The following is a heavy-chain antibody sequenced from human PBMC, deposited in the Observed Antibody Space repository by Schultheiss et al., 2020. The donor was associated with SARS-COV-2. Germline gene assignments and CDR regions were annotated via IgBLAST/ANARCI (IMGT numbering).Heavy chain of an antibody. J-gene: IGHJ6*02. CDR1: GFTFSSYI. V-gene: IGHV3-30*07. CDR3: ARDPTLRLLLSYYSDYYGVDV. CDR2: ISYDGSNK. D-gene: IGHD1-26*01. Sequence: GESLKISCAASGFTFSSYIMHWVRQAPGKGLEWVAVISYDGSNKYYADSVKGRFTISRDNSKNTLYLQMSGLRVEDTAVYFCARDPTLRLLLSYYSDYYGVDVWGQGTTVTVSS.